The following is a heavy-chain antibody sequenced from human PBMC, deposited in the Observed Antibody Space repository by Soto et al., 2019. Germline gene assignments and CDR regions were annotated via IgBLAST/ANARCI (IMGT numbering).Heavy chain of an antibody. CDR3: VRHHSSTWYGDYYYGIDV. J-gene: IGHJ6*02. V-gene: IGHV4-39*01. Sequence: PQTLSLSCTVSGCSIRTSSSYWDWIRQPPGKGLEWIGSIYYSGSTYYNPSLKSRVAISVDTSKNQFSLKLSSVTAADTAIYYCVRHHSSTWYGDYYYGIDVCGQWSTVT. D-gene: IGHD6-13*01. CDR2: IYYSGST. CDR1: GCSIRTSSSY.